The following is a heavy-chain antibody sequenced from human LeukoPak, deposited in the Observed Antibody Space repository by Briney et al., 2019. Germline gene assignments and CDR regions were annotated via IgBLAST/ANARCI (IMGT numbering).Heavy chain of an antibody. CDR3: AREPYYYYYMDV. CDR2: VNPSSGRT. J-gene: IGHJ6*03. Sequence: ASVKVSCKASTDTFTGHYIHWVRQAPGQGLEWMGYVNPSSGRTVYTQRFQGRVNMTRDMSATTVYLEVSGLRSEDTAVYFCAREPYYYYYMDVWGKGTTVIVSS. V-gene: IGHV1-46*01. CDR1: TDTFTGHY.